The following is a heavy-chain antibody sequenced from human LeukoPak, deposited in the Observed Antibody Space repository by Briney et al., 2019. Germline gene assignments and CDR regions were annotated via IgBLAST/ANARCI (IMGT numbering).Heavy chain of an antibody. CDR3: ARDWGRAAAPG. V-gene: IGHV1-2*02. CDR2: INPNTGGT. CDR1: GFTFTGYY. D-gene: IGHD6-13*01. Sequence: GASVKVSCKTSGFTFTGYYIYWVRQAPGQGLEWMGWINPNTGGTNYAQEFQARVTMTRDTSISTAYMELSRLTSDDTAVYYCARDWGRAAAPGWGQGTLVTVSS. J-gene: IGHJ3*01.